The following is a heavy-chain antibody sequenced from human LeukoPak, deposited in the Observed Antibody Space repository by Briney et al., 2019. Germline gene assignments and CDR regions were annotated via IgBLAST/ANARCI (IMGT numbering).Heavy chain of an antibody. CDR2: ISWNSGSI. CDR1: GFTFDDYA. CDR3: AKDIVPYYYDSSGYFDY. V-gene: IGHV3-9*01. J-gene: IGHJ4*02. Sequence: GGSLRLSCAASGFTFDDYAMHWVRHAPGKGLEWVSGISWNSGSIGYADSVKGRLTISRDNAKNSLYLQMNSLRAEDTALYYCAKDIVPYYYDSSGYFDYWGQGTLVTVSS. D-gene: IGHD3-22*01.